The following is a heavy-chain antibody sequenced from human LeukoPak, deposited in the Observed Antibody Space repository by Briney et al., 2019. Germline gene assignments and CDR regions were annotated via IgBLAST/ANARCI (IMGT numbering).Heavy chain of an antibody. V-gene: IGHV4-59*08. Sequence: PSETLSLTCTVSGGSISSYYWSWIRQPPGKGLEWIGYIYYSGSTNYNPSLKSRVTISVDTSKNQFSLKLSSVTAADTAVYYCAVPTIFGVAAFDYWGQGTLVTVSS. D-gene: IGHD3-3*01. CDR3: AVPTIFGVAAFDY. CDR1: GGSISSYY. CDR2: IYYSGST. J-gene: IGHJ4*02.